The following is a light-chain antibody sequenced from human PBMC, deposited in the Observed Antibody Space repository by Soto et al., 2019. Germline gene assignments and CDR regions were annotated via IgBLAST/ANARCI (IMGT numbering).Light chain of an antibody. J-gene: IGKJ1*01. CDR2: WAP. Sequence: DLVMTQSPDSLAVSLGERATVNCNSSQSLFDTSTNKNYLAWYQQKPGQPPKLLIYWAPARESGVPDRFSGSGSGTNFTLTIYPLQSEDVSVYYCQQYYGPLWTFGQGPKVEVK. CDR3: QQYYGPLWT. CDR1: QSLFDTSTNKNY. V-gene: IGKV4-1*01.